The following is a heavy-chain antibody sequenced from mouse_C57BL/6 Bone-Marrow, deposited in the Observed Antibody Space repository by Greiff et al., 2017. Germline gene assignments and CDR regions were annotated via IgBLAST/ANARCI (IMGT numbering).Heavy chain of an antibody. V-gene: IGHV1-54*01. CDR2: INPGSGGT. CDR1: GYAFTNYL. J-gene: IGHJ3*01. CDR3: ARDYYSNYVFAY. Sequence: QVQLQQSGAELVRPGTSVKVSCKASGYAFTNYLIEWVKQRPGQGLEWIGVINPGSGGTNYNEKFKGKATLTADKSSSTAYMQLSSLTSEDSAVYFCARDYYSNYVFAYWGQGTLVTVSA. D-gene: IGHD2-5*01.